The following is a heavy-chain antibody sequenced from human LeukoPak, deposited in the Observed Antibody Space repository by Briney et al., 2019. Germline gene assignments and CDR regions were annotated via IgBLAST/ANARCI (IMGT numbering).Heavy chain of an antibody. CDR1: GLTFSTYS. CDR3: ATAAPPGFDP. V-gene: IGHV3-48*01. CDR2: ISSDSGTI. D-gene: IGHD2-15*01. Sequence: GGSLRLSCGASGLTFSTYSMNWVRQAPGRGLEWVSYISSDSGTIYYADSVKGRFTISRDNAKNSLYLQMNSLRAEDTAVYYCATAAPPGFDPWGQGTLVTVSS. J-gene: IGHJ5*02.